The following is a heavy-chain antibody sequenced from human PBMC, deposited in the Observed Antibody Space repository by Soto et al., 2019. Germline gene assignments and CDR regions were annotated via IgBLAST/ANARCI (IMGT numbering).Heavy chain of an antibody. V-gene: IGHV4-39*07. Sequence: PSETLSLTCTVSGDSISSSTYYWGWIRQPPGKGLEWIGSIYYSGSTYYNPSLESRVTISVDTSKNQFSLRLNSVTAADTAMYYCATLPPRVVVSVLPIPTWGQGTQVTVSS. CDR2: IYYSGST. CDR3: ATLPPRVVVSVLPIPT. CDR1: GDSISSSTYY. J-gene: IGHJ4*02. D-gene: IGHD2-21*01.